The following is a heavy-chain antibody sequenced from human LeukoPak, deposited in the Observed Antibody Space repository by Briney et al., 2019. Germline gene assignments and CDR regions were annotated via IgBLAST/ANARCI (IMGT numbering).Heavy chain of an antibody. CDR2: TFYTGAT. J-gene: IGHJ5*01. Sequence: PAETLSLTCTVSGGSIRSHHWTWIRQAPGKRLEWIGYTFYTGATYYNPSLRSRVTISIDTSKNQFSLKVTSVTAADTAVYYCAKRDRGRWFDSWGQGILVTVSS. CDR3: AKRDRGRWFDS. D-gene: IGHD1-1*01. V-gene: IGHV4-59*11. CDR1: GGSIRSHH.